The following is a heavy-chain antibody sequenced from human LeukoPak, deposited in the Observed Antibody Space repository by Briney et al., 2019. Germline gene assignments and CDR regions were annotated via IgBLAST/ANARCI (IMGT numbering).Heavy chain of an antibody. CDR2: ISGDGGST. Sequence: GGSLRLSCAASGFTFDDYAMHWVRQAPGKGLEWVSLISGDGGSTYYADSVKGRFTISRDNSKNSLYLQMNSLRTEDTALYYCAKDMTRLQLVQARWIYYGMDVWGQGTTVTVSS. V-gene: IGHV3-43*02. J-gene: IGHJ6*02. CDR1: GFTFDDYA. D-gene: IGHD6-6*01. CDR3: AKDMTRLQLVQARWIYYGMDV.